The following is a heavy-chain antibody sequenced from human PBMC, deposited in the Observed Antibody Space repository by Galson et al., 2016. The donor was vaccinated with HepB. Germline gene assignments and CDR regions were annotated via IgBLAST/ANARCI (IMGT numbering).Heavy chain of an antibody. V-gene: IGHV4-39*01. J-gene: IGHJ6*02. CDR3: ARHVRLRYYYYGMDV. CDR2: IYSSGSS. CDR1: GSSINSSNYY. Sequence: SETLSLTCTVSGSSINSSNYYWGWIRQPPGKGLEWIGNIYSSGSSYYNPSLKSRVTMSADTSKNQFSLNLNSVTAADTAIHYCARHVRLRYYYYGMDVWGQGTTVTVSS. D-gene: IGHD3-10*02.